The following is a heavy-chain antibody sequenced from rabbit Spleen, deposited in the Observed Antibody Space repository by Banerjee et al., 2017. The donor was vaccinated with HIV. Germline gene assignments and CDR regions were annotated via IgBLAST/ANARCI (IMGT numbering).Heavy chain of an antibody. D-gene: IGHD8-1*01. CDR3: ARDGAGGSYFAL. V-gene: IGHV1S7*01. Sequence: QLKESGGGLVQPGGSLKLSCKASGFTLSTYYMNWVRQAPGKGLEWIGYIDPVFGITYYANWVNGRFSISRENAQNTVDLKMNSLTAADTATYFCARDGAGGSYFALWGPGTLVTVS. CDR2: IDPVFGIT. J-gene: IGHJ6*01. CDR1: GFTLSTYY.